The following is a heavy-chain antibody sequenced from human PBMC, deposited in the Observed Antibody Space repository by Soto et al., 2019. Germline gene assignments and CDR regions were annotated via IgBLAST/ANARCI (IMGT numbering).Heavy chain of an antibody. V-gene: IGHV1-69*12. Sequence: QVRLVQSGAEMKKTGSSVKVSCEASGTTFSNFAIGWVRQAPGQGLEWMGGIILPFGTPHYGQKFQGRVTTSADEPMTSAYMELRGLRSEDTAVYYCVRGPDYEGYFDYWGQGPLVTVSS. J-gene: IGHJ4*02. CDR3: VRGPDYEGYFDY. D-gene: IGHD3-22*01. CDR1: GTTFSNFA. CDR2: IILPFGTP.